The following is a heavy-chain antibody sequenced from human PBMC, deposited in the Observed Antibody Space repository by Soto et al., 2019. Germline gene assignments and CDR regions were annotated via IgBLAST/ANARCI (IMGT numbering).Heavy chain of an antibody. Sequence: PGGSLRLSCAASGLTFSNFAMNWVRQAPGKGLEWVSSISGSGTNTYYADSVKGRFTISRDNSKNTLYLQMDSLRAEDTAVYYCAKVLHPYSSNWYLDYWGQGALVTVSS. CDR3: AKVLHPYSSNWYLDY. CDR2: ISGSGTNT. CDR1: GLTFSNFA. D-gene: IGHD6-13*01. J-gene: IGHJ4*02. V-gene: IGHV3-23*01.